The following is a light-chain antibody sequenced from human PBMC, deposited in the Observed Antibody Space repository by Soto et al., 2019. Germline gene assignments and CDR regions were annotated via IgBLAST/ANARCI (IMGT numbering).Light chain of an antibody. CDR2: AAS. V-gene: IGKV1-27*01. Sequence: DIQVTQSPPSLSASVGDRVTITCRASRDIDNSLAWYQQVPGKAPKLLIYAASTLQSGVPSRFRGSVSGTSFILTITSLQPVDVATYYCQKYNKAPWIFGQGTKVEV. CDR3: QKYNKAPWI. J-gene: IGKJ1*01. CDR1: RDIDNS.